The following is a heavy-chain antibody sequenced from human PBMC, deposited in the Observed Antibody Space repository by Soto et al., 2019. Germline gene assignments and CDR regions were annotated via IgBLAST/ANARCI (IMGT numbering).Heavy chain of an antibody. CDR1: GYTFTSYA. J-gene: IGHJ4*02. CDR2: INAGNGNT. Sequence: QVQLVQSGAEVKKPGASVKVSCKASGYTFTSYAMHWVRQAPGQRLEWMGWINAGNGNTKYSQKFQGRVTITRDTSASTAYMELSSLRSEDTAVYYCALLGYCSSTSCYVGSLVYWGQGTLVTVSS. D-gene: IGHD2-2*01. V-gene: IGHV1-3*01. CDR3: ALLGYCSSTSCYVGSLVY.